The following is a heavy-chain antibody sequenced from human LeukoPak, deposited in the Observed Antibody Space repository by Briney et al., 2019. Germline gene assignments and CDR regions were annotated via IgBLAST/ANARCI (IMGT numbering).Heavy chain of an antibody. CDR3: AKDQRWESPHYLDS. D-gene: IGHD1-26*01. V-gene: IGHV3-74*01. CDR1: GFTFSSYW. Sequence: GGSLRLSCAASGFTFSSYWMHWVRQAPGKGLVWVSRINSDGSSTSYADSVRGRFTISRDNSKNTLYVQMNSLRDEDTALYYCAKDQRWESPHYLDSWGQGTPVTVSS. CDR2: INSDGSST. J-gene: IGHJ4*02.